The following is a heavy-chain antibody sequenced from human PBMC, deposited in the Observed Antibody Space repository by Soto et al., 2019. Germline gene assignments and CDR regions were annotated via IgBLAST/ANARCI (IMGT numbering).Heavy chain of an antibody. D-gene: IGHD3-16*02. CDR2: IYYSGNT. CDR3: LSNPDAFDI. V-gene: IGHV4-28*01. Sequence: SETLSLTCDVSGYSISSHNWWGWVRQPPGKGLEWIGYIYYSGNTYYNPSLKSRVAMSVDTSRNQFSLKMSSLTAVDTAVYYWLSNPDAFDIWGQGTMVTVSS. CDR1: GYSISSHNW. J-gene: IGHJ3*02.